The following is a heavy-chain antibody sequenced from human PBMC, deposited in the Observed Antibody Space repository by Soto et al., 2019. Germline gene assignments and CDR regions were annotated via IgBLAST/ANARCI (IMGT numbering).Heavy chain of an antibody. CDR3: ARGRREGYYYGMDV. CDR2: INAGNGNT. V-gene: IGHV1-3*05. CDR1: GYTFTSYA. J-gene: IGHJ6*02. Sequence: QVQLVQSGAEEKKPGASVKVSCKASGYTFTSYAMHWVRQAPGQRLEWMGWINAGNGNTKYSQKFQGRVTITRDTSASTAYMELCSLRSEDTAVYYCARGRREGYYYGMDVWGQGTTVTVSS.